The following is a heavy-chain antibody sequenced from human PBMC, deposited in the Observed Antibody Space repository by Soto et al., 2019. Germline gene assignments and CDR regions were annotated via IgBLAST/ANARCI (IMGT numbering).Heavy chain of an antibody. V-gene: IGHV1-69*13. CDR2: VIPIFGTA. CDR3: AREWRDVVVPAAFYGMDV. J-gene: IGHJ6*04. CDR1: GGTFSSYA. D-gene: IGHD2-2*01. Sequence: GAPVKVSCKASGGTFSSYAINWVRQAPGQRPEWMGGVIPIFGTANYAQKVQGRVTITADESTSTTCMELSSLRSEDTAVYYCAREWRDVVVPAAFYGMDVWGKGTTFTVSS.